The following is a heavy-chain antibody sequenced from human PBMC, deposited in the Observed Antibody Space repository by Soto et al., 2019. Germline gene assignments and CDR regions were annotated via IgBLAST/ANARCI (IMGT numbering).Heavy chain of an antibody. CDR2: IHYSGST. CDR1: GGSISGYY. J-gene: IGHJ6*02. D-gene: IGHD3-10*01. V-gene: IGHV4-59*01. Sequence: QVQLQESGPGLVKPSETLSLTCTVSGGSISGYYWSWIRQPPGKGLEWIGYIHYSGSTNYHPSLKRRIPISCGTAQNQVSLNLRSVATAGPAGYLCARDRGRTRAYYYGMDVWGQGTTVIVSS. CDR3: ARDRGRTRAYYYGMDV.